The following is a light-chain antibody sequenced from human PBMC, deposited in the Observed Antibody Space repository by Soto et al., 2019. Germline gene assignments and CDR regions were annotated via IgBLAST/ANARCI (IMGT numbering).Light chain of an antibody. CDR3: QQYGDSPRGT. CDR2: DAS. J-gene: IGKJ4*01. CDR1: QTVSSNY. V-gene: IGKV3D-20*01. Sequence: EVVLTQSPATLSLSPGERATLSCGASQTVSSNYLAWYQQKPGLAPRLLIDDASTRATGIPDRFRGSGSGTDFTLSTSGLEPEDVAVYYCQQYGDSPRGTFGGGTKVEIK.